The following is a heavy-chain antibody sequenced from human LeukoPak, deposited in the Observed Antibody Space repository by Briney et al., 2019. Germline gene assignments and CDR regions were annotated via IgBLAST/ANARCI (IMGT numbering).Heavy chain of an antibody. V-gene: IGHV5-51*01. D-gene: IGHD3-22*01. CDR2: SDT. CDR3: ARPIRGYDSSGYYRDDAFDI. J-gene: IGHJ3*02. Sequence: SDTRYSPSFQGQVTISADKSISTAYLQWSSLKASDTAMYYCARPIRGYDSSGYYRDDAFDIWGQGTMVTVSS.